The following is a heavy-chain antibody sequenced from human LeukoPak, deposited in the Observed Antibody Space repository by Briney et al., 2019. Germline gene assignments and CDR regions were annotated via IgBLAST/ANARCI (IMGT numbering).Heavy chain of an antibody. CDR1: GFTFSSYA. Sequence: GGSLRLSCAASGFTFSSYAMSWVRQAPGKGLEWVAVVSYDGNNKYYADSVNGRFTISRDNSKNTLYLQMNSLRAEDTAVYYCARGPNYFDYWGQGALVTVSS. CDR3: ARGPNYFDY. J-gene: IGHJ4*02. V-gene: IGHV3-30*03. CDR2: VSYDGNNK.